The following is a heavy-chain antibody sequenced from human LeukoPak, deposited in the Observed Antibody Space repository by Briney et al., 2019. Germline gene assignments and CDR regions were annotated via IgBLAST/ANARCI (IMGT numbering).Heavy chain of an antibody. J-gene: IGHJ5*02. D-gene: IGHD2-2*01. V-gene: IGHV3-7*04. Sequence: TGGSLRLSCVASGFTFSPYWMTWVRQAPGKGLEWVAIIKEGGSDRYYVDSVKGRFTISRDNAKNSLYLQMNSLRAEDTAVYYCARETSWRFDPWGQGTLVTVSS. CDR1: GFTFSPYW. CDR2: IKEGGSDR. CDR3: ARETSWRFDP.